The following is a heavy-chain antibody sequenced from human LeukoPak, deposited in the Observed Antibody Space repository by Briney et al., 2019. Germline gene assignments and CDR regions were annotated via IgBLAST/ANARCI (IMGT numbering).Heavy chain of an antibody. J-gene: IGHJ4*02. CDR1: GCTFTGYY. CDR3: ARDSGSYYPEIDY. D-gene: IGHD1-26*01. Sequence: ASVKVSCKASGCTFTGYYMHWVRQAPGQGLEWMGWINPNSGGTNYAQKFQGRVTMTRDTSISTAYMELSRLRSDDTAVYYCARDSGSYYPEIDYWGQGTLVTVSS. V-gene: IGHV1-2*02. CDR2: INPNSGGT.